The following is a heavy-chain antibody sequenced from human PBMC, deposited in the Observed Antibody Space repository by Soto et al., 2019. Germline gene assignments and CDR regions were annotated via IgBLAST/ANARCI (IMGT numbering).Heavy chain of an antibody. CDR2: ISAYNGNT. CDR1: GYTFTSYG. J-gene: IGHJ4*02. CDR3: ARAIQYCSSTSCSIFDY. Sequence: ASVKVSCKASGYTFTSYGISWVRQAPGQGLEWMGWISAYNGNTNYAQKLQGRVTMTTDTSTSTAYMELRSLRSDDTAVYYCARAIQYCSSTSCSIFDYWGQGTLVTVSS. D-gene: IGHD2-2*01. V-gene: IGHV1-18*01.